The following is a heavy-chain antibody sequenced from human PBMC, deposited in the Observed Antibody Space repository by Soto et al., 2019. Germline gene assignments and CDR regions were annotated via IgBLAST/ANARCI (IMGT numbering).Heavy chain of an antibody. CDR3: AMVDVYVTPSPQDV. J-gene: IGHJ6*02. D-gene: IGHD3-16*01. Sequence: QVQLVQSGAEVKNPGASVKVSCKTSGYIFTNYGIGWARQAPGQGLEWMGWISTYNGNTNYAQNLQGRLTLTTDTSTSTAYMELRSLRSNDTAIYYCAMVDVYVTPSPQDVWGQGTTVNVSS. V-gene: IGHV1-18*01. CDR2: ISTYNGNT. CDR1: GYIFTNYG.